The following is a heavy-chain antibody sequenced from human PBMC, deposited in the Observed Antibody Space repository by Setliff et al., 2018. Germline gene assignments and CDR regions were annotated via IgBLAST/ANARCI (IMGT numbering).Heavy chain of an antibody. CDR3: TRSRGPRVVLAADFDF. CDR1: GYIFTSYG. V-gene: IGHV1-18*01. J-gene: IGHJ4*02. CDR2: ISPYSGES. Sequence: ASVKVSCKASGYIFTSYGISWVRQAPGQGLEWMGWISPYSGESNYARKFQDRLTVTADTSTKTTYMELRSLTSDDTAVYFCTRSRGPRVVLAADFDFWSQGTRVTVSS. D-gene: IGHD3-16*01.